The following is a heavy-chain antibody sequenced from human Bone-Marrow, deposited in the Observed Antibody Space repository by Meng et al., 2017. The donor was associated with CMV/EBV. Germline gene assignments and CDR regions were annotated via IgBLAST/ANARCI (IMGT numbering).Heavy chain of an antibody. Sequence: YYICWFRQASGKGLEWLSYISSSGSTIYYADSVKGRFTISRDNAKNSLYLQMNSLRAEDTAVYYCARGGLAEWFGELAGINNWFDPWGQGTLVTVSS. D-gene: IGHD3-10*01. CDR3: ARGGLAEWFGELAGINNWFDP. CDR2: ISSSGSTI. J-gene: IGHJ5*02. V-gene: IGHV3-11*01. CDR1: YY.